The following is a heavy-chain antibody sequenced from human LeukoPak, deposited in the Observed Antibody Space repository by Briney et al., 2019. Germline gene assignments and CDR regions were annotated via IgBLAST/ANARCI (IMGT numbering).Heavy chain of an antibody. CDR1: GGTFSSYA. CDR3: ATCPGPRGGDRD. D-gene: IGHD3-10*01. CDR2: IIPIFGTA. V-gene: IGHV1-69*05. Sequence: EASVKVSCKASGGTFSSYAISWVRQAPGQGLEWMGRIIPIFGTANYAQKFQGRVTITTDESTSTAYMELSSLRSEDTAVYYCATCPGPRGGDRDWGQGTLVTVSS. J-gene: IGHJ4*02.